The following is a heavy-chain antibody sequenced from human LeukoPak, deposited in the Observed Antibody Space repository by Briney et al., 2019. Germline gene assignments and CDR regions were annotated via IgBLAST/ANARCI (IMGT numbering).Heavy chain of an antibody. J-gene: IGHJ5*02. V-gene: IGHV3-7*01. D-gene: IGHD3-3*01. CDR1: GFTFSSYW. CDR3: AREPYYDFWSGYYKFRWFDP. Sequence: GGSLRLSCAASGFTFSSYWMIWVRQAPGKGLEWVANITQDGSEKYYVDSVKGRFTISRDNAKNSMYLQMNSLRAEDMAVYYCAREPYYDFWSGYYKFRWFDPWGQGTLVTVSS. CDR2: ITQDGSEK.